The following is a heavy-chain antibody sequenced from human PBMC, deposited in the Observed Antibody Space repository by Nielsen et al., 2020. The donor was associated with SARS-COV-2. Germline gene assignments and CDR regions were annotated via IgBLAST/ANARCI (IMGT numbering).Heavy chain of an antibody. CDR2: ISYDGSNK. CDR3: AGKLYY. D-gene: IGHD4-23*01. J-gene: IGHJ4*02. Sequence: GGSLRLSCAASGFTFSSYAMHWVRQAPGRGLEWVAVISYDGSNKYYADSVKGRFTISRDNSKNTLYLQMNSLRAEDTAVYYCAGKLYYWGQGTLVTVSS. CDR1: GFTFSSYA. V-gene: IGHV3-30-3*01.